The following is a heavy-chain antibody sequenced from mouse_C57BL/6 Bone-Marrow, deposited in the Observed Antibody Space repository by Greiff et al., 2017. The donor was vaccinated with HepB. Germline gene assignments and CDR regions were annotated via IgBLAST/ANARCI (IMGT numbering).Heavy chain of an antibody. Sequence: EVQLQQSGPELVKPGASVKISCKASGYTFTDYYMNWVKQSHGKSLEWIGDINPNNGGTSYNQKFKGKATLTVDKSSSTAYMELRSLTSEDSAVYYCARGIITTVVADYWGQGTTLTVSS. V-gene: IGHV1-26*01. D-gene: IGHD1-1*01. J-gene: IGHJ2*01. CDR2: INPNNGGT. CDR3: ARGIITTVVADY. CDR1: GYTFTDYY.